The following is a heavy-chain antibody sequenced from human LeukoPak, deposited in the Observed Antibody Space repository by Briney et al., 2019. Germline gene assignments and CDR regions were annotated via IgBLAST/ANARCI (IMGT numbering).Heavy chain of an antibody. J-gene: IGHJ4*02. CDR1: GFTFSDYY. CDR2: ISPDGTTS. D-gene: IGHD1-26*01. V-gene: IGHV3-11*01. CDR3: ARGQWGLDY. Sequence: KSGGSLRLSCAASGFTFSDYYMSWIRQAPGKALEWVSYISPDGTTSYYADSLKGRFTVSRDNAKNSLYLQMNSLSAEDTAVYFCARGQWGLDYWGQGALVTVSS.